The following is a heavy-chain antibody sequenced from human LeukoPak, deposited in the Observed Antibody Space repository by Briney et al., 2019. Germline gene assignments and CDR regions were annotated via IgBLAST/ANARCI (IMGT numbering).Heavy chain of an antibody. Sequence: PSEALSLTCTVSGGSISSYYWSWIPQPPGKGLEWRGYIYYSGSTNYNPSLKSRVTISVDTSKNQSSLKLSSVTAADTAVYYCARLSRGPIQLWYSFDYWGQGTLVTVSS. J-gene: IGHJ4*02. CDR1: GGSISSYY. CDR2: IYYSGST. CDR3: ARLSRGPIQLWYSFDY. D-gene: IGHD5-18*01. V-gene: IGHV4-59*08.